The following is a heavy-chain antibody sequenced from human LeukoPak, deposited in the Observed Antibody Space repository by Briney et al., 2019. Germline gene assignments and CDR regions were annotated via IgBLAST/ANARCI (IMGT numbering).Heavy chain of an antibody. CDR3: ARLNVGVIHYYYGMDV. CDR1: GYSFTSYW. J-gene: IGHJ6*02. Sequence: KPGESLKISCKGSGYSFTSYWISWVRQMPGKGLEWMGRIDPSDSYTNYSPSFQGHVTISADKSISTAYLQWSSLKASDTAMYYCARLNVGVIHYYYGMDVWGQGTTVTVSS. CDR2: IDPSDSYT. V-gene: IGHV5-10-1*01. D-gene: IGHD3-10*01.